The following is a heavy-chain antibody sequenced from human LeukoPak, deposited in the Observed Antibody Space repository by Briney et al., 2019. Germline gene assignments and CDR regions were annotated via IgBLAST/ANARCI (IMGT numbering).Heavy chain of an antibody. V-gene: IGHV3-20*01. Sequence: GGSLRLSCAASGFTFDDYGMSWVRQAPGKGLEWVSGINWNGGSTGYADSVKGRFTISRDNAKNSLYLQMNSLRAEDTALYNCARGWELNDAFDIWGQGTMVTVSS. J-gene: IGHJ3*02. CDR1: GFTFDDYG. D-gene: IGHD1-26*01. CDR3: ARGWELNDAFDI. CDR2: INWNGGST.